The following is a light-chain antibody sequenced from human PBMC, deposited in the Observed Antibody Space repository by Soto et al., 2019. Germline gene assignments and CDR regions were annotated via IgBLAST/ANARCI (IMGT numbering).Light chain of an antibody. CDR3: SSYTSSATYV. Sequence: QSVLTQPASVSGSPGQSITFSCTGTSSDVGAYNYVSWYQQHPGKAPKLMMYEVSNRPSGVSNRFSGSKSGNTASLTISGLQAEDEADYYCSSYTSSATYVFGTGTKVTVL. CDR1: SSDVGAYNY. V-gene: IGLV2-14*01. J-gene: IGLJ1*01. CDR2: EVS.